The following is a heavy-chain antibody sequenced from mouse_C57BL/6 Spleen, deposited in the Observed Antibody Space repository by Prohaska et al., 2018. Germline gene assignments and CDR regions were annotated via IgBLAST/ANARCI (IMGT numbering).Heavy chain of an antibody. Sequence: GTSVKLSCKASGYTFTSYWMHWVKQRPGQGLEWIGVIDPSDSYTNYNQKFKGKATLTVDTSSSTAYMQLSSLTSEDSAVYYCASYYYGSSSRFAYWGQGTLVTVSA. CDR2: IDPSDSYT. CDR1: GYTFTSYW. V-gene: IGHV1-59*01. J-gene: IGHJ3*01. D-gene: IGHD1-1*01. CDR3: ASYYYGSSSRFAY.